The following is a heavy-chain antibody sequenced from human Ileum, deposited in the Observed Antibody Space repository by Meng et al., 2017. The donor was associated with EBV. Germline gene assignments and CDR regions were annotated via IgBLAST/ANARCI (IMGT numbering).Heavy chain of an antibody. CDR2: ISANTGNP. CDR3: GTLKYTSGFYGPAY. J-gene: IGHJ4*02. Sequence: QAQLVQSGGEVKKPGXSLTVSRXASGYTFTNYGITWVRQAPGQGLEWMGWISANTGNPTYAQGFTGRFVFSVDTSVSTAYLQISSLKAEDTAVYYCGTLKYTSGFYGPAYWGQGALVTVSS. D-gene: IGHD6-19*01. V-gene: IGHV7-4-1*02. CDR1: GYTFTNYG.